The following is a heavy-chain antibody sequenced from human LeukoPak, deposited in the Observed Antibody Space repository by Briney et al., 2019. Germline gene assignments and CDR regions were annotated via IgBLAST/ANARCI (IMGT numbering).Heavy chain of an antibody. V-gene: IGHV4-34*01. D-gene: IGHD6-19*01. J-gene: IGHJ5*02. CDR2: INHSGST. CDR1: GGSFIGYY. Sequence: PSETLSLTCAVYGGSFIGYYWSWIRQPPGKGLEWIGEINHSGSTNYSPSLKSRVTISVDTSKNQFSLKLSSVTAGDTAVYYCARPIAVAGYNWFDPWGQGTLVTVSS. CDR3: ARPIAVAGYNWFDP.